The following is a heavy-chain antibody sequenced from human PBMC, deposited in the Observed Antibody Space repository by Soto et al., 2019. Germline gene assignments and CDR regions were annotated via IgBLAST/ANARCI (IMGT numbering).Heavy chain of an antibody. CDR3: ATGTTTSAFSGMDV. Sequence: QVQLVESGGGVVQPGRSLRLSCAASGFTFSYNALNWVRQAPGKGLEWVAVISYDGDNKYIAESVKGRFTISRDNSKNTVSLQLNSLITEDTAMYFCATGTTTSAFSGMDVWGQGTTVTVSS. CDR1: GFTFSYNA. CDR2: ISYDGDNK. D-gene: IGHD1-1*01. V-gene: IGHV3-30-3*01. J-gene: IGHJ6*02.